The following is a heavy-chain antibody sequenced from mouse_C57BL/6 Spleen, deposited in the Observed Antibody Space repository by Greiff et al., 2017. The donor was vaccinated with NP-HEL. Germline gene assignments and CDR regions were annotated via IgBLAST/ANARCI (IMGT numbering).Heavy chain of an antibody. V-gene: IGHV5-17*01. CDR3: ARTMIRWYYFDY. D-gene: IGHD2-4*01. CDR2: ISSGSSTI. CDR1: EFTFSDYG. Sequence: EVKVVESGGGLVKPGGSLKLSCAASEFTFSDYGMHWVRQAPEKGLEWVAYISSGSSTIYYADTVKGRFTISRDNAKNTLFLQMTSLRSEDTAMYYCARTMIRWYYFDYWGQGTTLTVSS. J-gene: IGHJ2*01.